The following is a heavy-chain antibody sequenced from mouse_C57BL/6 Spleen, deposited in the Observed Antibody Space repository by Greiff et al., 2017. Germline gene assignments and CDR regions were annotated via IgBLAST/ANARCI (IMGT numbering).Heavy chain of an antibody. CDR2: IYPGDGDT. CDR1: GYAFSSYW. Sequence: LVESGAELVKPGASVKISCKASGYAFSSYWMNWVKQRPGKGLEWIGQIYPGDGDTNYNGKFKGKATLTADKSSSTAYMQLSSLTSEDSAVYFCARSDTTVVDFDYWGQGTTLTVSS. V-gene: IGHV1-80*01. D-gene: IGHD1-1*01. J-gene: IGHJ2*01. CDR3: ARSDTTVVDFDY.